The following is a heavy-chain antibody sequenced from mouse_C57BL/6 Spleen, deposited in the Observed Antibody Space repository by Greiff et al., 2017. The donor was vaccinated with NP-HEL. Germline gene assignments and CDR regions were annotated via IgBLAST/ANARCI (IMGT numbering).Heavy chain of an antibody. CDR1: GYAFSSSW. V-gene: IGHV1-82*01. Sequence: QVQLQQSGPELVKPGASVKISCKASGYAFSSSWMNWVKQRPGKGLEWIGRIYPGDGDTNYNGKFKGKATLTADKSSSTAYMQLSSLTSEDSAVYFCARYLITTVVATGAMDYWGQGTSVTVSS. J-gene: IGHJ4*01. CDR3: ARYLITTVVATGAMDY. D-gene: IGHD1-1*01. CDR2: IYPGDGDT.